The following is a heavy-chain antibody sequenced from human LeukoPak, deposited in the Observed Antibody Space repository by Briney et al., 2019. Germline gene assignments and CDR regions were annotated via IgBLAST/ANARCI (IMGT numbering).Heavy chain of an antibody. D-gene: IGHD3-16*01. CDR2: MNPNSGNT. J-gene: IGHJ3*02. Sequence: GASVKVSCKASGYTFTSYDINWVRQATGQGLEWMGWMNPNSGNTGYAQKFQGRVTMTRNTSISTAYMELSSLRSEDTAVYYCAKDHAYPSSPYDAFDIWGQGTMVTVSS. CDR3: AKDHAYPSSPYDAFDI. CDR1: GYTFTSYD. V-gene: IGHV1-8*01.